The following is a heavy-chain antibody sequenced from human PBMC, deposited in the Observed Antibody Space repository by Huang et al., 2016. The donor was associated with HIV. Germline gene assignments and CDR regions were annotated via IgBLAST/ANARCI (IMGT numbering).Heavy chain of an antibody. CDR3: AKDFYDRSGQQYLGAFAI. CDR2: IRHDGKHK. CDR1: KCRFSEYG. D-gene: IGHD3-22*01. Sequence: QVQLVEAGGGVVQPGGSLRLSCETSKCRFSEYGMHWVRQATGKGLEWVTFIRHDGKHKYYAASLKGRFSVSRDNSKNTLYLQMDSLKDEDTALYLCAKDFYDRSGQQYLGAFAIWGQGTMVTVS. J-gene: IGHJ3*02. V-gene: IGHV3-30*02.